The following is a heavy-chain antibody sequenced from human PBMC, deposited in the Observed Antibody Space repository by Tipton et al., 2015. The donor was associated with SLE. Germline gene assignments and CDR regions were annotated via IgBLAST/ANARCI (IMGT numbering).Heavy chain of an antibody. D-gene: IGHD6-19*01. Sequence: SLRLSCAASGFTFSSYSMNWVRQAPGKGLVWVSRLNSDESSTGYADFVKGRFTISRDNDKNTAYLQMNNLRAEDTAVNYCARARSGVGSAFDIWGRGTKVTVSS. CDR2: LNSDESST. CDR3: ARARSGVGSAFDI. V-gene: IGHV3-74*01. J-gene: IGHJ3*02. CDR1: GFTFSSYS.